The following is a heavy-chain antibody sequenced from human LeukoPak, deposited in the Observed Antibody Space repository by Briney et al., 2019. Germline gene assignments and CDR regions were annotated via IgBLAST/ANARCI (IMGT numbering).Heavy chain of an antibody. CDR2: VYYSGST. J-gene: IGHJ5*02. D-gene: IGHD3-10*01. V-gene: IGHV4-59*12. CDR1: GDSLSDYY. CDR3: ARDSGTTGEVKFDP. Sequence: PSETLSLTCTVSGDSLSDYYWNWIRQAPGKGLEWIGYVYYSGSTNYNPSLKSRVTMSVDTSKNQFSLKVTSVTAADTAVYYCARDSGTTGEVKFDPWGQGTLVTVSS.